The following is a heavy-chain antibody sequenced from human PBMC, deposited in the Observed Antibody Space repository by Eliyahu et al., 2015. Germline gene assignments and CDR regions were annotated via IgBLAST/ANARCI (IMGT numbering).Heavy chain of an antibody. D-gene: IGHD3-16*01. CDR2: INCGDGKL. Sequence: QVQLVQSGAXVKNPGASVTXSCKASGYTFTGYAMQWVRQAPGQSLEWMGWINCGDGKLKYSQTFQDRIAITRDASTSTAYLDLRSLTSEDAAIYYCARGIWRGGTYPYYFDLWGQGTVLTVSP. J-gene: IGHJ4*02. CDR3: ARGIWRGGTYPYYFDL. CDR1: GYTFTGYA. V-gene: IGHV1-3*01.